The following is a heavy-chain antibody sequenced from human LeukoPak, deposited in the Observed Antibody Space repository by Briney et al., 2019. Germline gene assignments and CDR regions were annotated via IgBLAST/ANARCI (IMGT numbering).Heavy chain of an antibody. CDR1: GFTVSSNY. CDR2: IYSGGST. CDR3: ARKEGSSWNY. Sequence: SGGSLRLSCAASGFTVSSNYMSWVRQAPAKGLEWVSVIYSGGSTYYADSVKGRFTISRDNSKNTLYLQMNSLRAEDTAMYYCARKEGSSWNYWGQGTLVTVSS. J-gene: IGHJ4*02. V-gene: IGHV3-53*01. D-gene: IGHD6-13*01.